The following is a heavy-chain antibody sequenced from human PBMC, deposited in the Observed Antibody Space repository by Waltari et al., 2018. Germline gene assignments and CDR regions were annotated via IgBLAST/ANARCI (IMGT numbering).Heavy chain of an antibody. J-gene: IGHJ4*02. CDR1: GYTVTDYH. CDR2: SNPKSGGT. CDR3: ARRSCNGECYAPYVY. V-gene: IGHV1-2*04. Sequence: QLQLVQSGAEGPKPGASVKVSCKPSGYTVTDYHIHWVRQAPGQGLEWMGWSNPKSGGTYYAQTFQGWVTMTRDTSTSTVYMELSSRKSDDTAVYDCARRSCNGECYAPYVYWGQGTLVTVSS. D-gene: IGHD2-8*01.